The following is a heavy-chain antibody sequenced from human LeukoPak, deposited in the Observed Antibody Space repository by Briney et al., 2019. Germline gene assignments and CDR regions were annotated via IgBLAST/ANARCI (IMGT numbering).Heavy chain of an antibody. CDR3: AKHYYDSSGYYSSPYYFDY. CDR2: ISYDGSNK. J-gene: IGHJ4*02. V-gene: IGHV3-30*04. CDR1: GFTFSSYA. D-gene: IGHD3-22*01. Sequence: GGSLRLSCAASGFTFSSYAMHWVRQAPGKGLEWVAVISYDGSNKYYADSVKGRFTISRDNSKNTLYLQMNSLRAEDTAVYYCAKHYYDSSGYYSSPYYFDYWGQGTLVTVSS.